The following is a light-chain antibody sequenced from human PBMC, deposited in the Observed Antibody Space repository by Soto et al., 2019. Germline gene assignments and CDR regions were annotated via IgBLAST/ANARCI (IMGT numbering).Light chain of an antibody. CDR2: DAS. CDR1: QSVSTY. Sequence: EIVMTQSPATLSVSPWERATLSCRASQSVSTYLAWYQQRPGQAPRLLIYDASNRATGVPARFSGRGSGTDFTLTISSLEPEDFAVYYCHQRSSWWSFGQGTKVDIK. J-gene: IGKJ1*01. V-gene: IGKV3-11*01. CDR3: HQRSSWWS.